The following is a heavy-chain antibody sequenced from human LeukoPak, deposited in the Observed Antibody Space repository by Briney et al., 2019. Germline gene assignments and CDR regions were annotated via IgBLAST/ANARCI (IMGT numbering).Heavy chain of an antibody. CDR1: GFTFSSYG. D-gene: IGHD6-19*01. CDR2: ISGSGGST. J-gene: IGHJ4*02. V-gene: IGHV3-23*01. CDR3: AKGKDDSSGWYFFY. Sequence: PGGSLRLSCAASGFTFSSYGMSWVRQAPGKGLEWGSAISGSGGSTYYADSVKGRFTISRDNSKNTLYLQMNSLRAEDTAVYYCAKGKDDSSGWYFFYWGQGTLVTVSS.